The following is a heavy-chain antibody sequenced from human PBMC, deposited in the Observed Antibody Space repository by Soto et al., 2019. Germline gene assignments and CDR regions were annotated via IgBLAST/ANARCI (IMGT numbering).Heavy chain of an antibody. Sequence: GESLKISCKGSGYSFTSYWIGWVRQMPGKGLEWMGIIYPGDSDTRYSPSFQGQVTISADKSISTAYLQWSSLKASDTAMYYCARHIKMRCPYYYYGMDVWGQGTTVTVSS. J-gene: IGHJ6*02. V-gene: IGHV5-51*01. CDR2: IYPGDSDT. D-gene: IGHD3-10*01. CDR3: ARHIKMRCPYYYYGMDV. CDR1: GYSFTSYW.